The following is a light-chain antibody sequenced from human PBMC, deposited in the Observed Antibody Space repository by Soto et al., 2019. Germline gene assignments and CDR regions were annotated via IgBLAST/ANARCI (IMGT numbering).Light chain of an antibody. CDR1: SSDVGGYNY. V-gene: IGLV2-8*01. CDR2: EVT. CDR3: ASYAGSNKV. J-gene: IGLJ1*01. Sequence: QSVLTQPPSASGSPGQSVTISCTGTSSDVGGYNYVSWYQQHPGKAPKLMIYEVTKRPSGVPDRFSGSKSGNTASLTVSGLLPEDEADYYCASYAGSNKVFGTGTQLTVL.